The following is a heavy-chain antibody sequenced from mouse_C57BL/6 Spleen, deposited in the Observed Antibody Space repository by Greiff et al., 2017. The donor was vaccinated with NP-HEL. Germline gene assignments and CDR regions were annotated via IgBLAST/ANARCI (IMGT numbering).Heavy chain of an antibody. D-gene: IGHD2-5*01. J-gene: IGHJ2*01. Sequence: VQLQQPGAELVMPGASVKLSCKASGYTFTSYWMHWVKQRPGQGLEWIGEIDPSDSYTNYNQKFKGKSTLTVDKSSSTAYMQLSSLTSEDSAVYDCARRAYSNYEGYYFDYWGQGTTLTVSS. CDR2: IDPSDSYT. CDR1: GYTFTSYW. CDR3: ARRAYSNYEGYYFDY. V-gene: IGHV1-69*01.